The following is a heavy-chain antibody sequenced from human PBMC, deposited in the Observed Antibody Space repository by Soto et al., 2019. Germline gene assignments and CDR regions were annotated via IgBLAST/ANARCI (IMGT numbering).Heavy chain of an antibody. CDR3: ARGSSGLVSAP. V-gene: IGHV4-59*01. Sequence: SETLSLTCTVSGGSISSYYWSWIRQPPGKGLEWIGYIYYSGSTNYNPSLKSRVTISVDTSKNQFSLKLSSVTAADTAGYYCARGSSGLVSAPGGQGTFVPVSS. CDR1: GGSISSYY. J-gene: IGHJ5*02. CDR2: IYYSGST. D-gene: IGHD6-19*01.